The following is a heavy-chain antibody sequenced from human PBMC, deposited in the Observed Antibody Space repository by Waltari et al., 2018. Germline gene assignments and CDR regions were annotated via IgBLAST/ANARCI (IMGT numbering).Heavy chain of an antibody. CDR1: GGSFSGYY. Sequence: QVQLQQWGAGLLKPSETLSLTCAVYGGSFSGYYWSWIRQPPGKGLEWIGEINHSGSTNYNPSLKSRVTISVDTSKNQFSLKLCSVTAADTAVYYCARGNWFDPWGQGTLVTVSS. CDR3: ARGNWFDP. CDR2: INHSGST. V-gene: IGHV4-34*01. J-gene: IGHJ5*02.